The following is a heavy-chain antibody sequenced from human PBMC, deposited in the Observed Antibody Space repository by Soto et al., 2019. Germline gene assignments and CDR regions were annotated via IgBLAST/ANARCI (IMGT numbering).Heavy chain of an antibody. CDR1: GFTFSSYG. D-gene: IGHD5-18*01. J-gene: IGHJ4*02. CDR2: ISYDGSNK. CDR3: AREKRYSYYFDY. V-gene: IGHV3-30*03. Sequence: GWSLRLSCAASGFTFSSYGMHWVRQAPGKGLEWVAVISYDGSNKYYADSVKGRFTISRDNSKNTLYLQMNSLRAEDTAVYYCAREKRYSYYFDYWGQGTLVTVSS.